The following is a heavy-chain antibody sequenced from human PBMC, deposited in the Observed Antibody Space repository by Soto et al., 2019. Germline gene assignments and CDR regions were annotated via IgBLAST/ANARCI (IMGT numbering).Heavy chain of an antibody. V-gene: IGHV1-46*01. D-gene: IGHD2-8*01. J-gene: IGHJ3*02. CDR3: AREVVLMVYAGAFDI. CDR1: GYTFTSYY. CDR2: INPSGGST. Sequence: ASVKVSCKASGYTFTSYYMHWVRQAPGQGLEWMGIINPSGGSTSYAQKFQGRVTMTRDTSTSTVYMELSSLRSEDTAVYYCAREVVLMVYAGAFDILGQGTMVAVSS.